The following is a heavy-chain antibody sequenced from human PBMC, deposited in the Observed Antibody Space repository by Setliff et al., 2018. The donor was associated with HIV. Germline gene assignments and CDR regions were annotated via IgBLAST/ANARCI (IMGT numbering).Heavy chain of an antibody. CDR2: SIPLFGKA. D-gene: IGHD2-8*01. CDR1: GDTFSNYA. Sequence: GASVKVSCKASGDTFSNYALTWVRQAPGQGLEWMGGSIPLFGKAKYAQKFQGRVTITTDEPRTTGFMELSSLRSEYTAVYYGASGSGYCRNGDCYVGVHKNPDKYYFDYWGQGTLVTVSS. J-gene: IGHJ4*02. CDR3: ASGSGYCRNGDCYVGVHKNPDKYYFDY. V-gene: IGHV1-69*05.